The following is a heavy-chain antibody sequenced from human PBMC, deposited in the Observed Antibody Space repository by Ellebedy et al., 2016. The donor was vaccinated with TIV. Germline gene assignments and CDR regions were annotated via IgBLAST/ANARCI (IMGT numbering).Heavy chain of an antibody. CDR3: ARGRGYGYDVCDI. J-gene: IGHJ3*02. V-gene: IGHV1-46*01. Sequence: AASVKVSCKASGYSFSNYYMHWVRQAPGQGLEWLGIINPNDDTKYYAQNFQGRVTVTRDQYTSTVDMELSSLRSEDTAVYYCARGRGYGYDVCDIWGQGTMVTVSS. CDR2: INPNDDTK. D-gene: IGHD5-18*01. CDR1: GYSFSNYY.